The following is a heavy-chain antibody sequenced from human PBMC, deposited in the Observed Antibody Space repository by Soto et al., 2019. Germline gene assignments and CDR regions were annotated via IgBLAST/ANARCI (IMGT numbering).Heavy chain of an antibody. D-gene: IGHD3-16*01. J-gene: IGHJ3*02. CDR1: GFTSNTYA. CDR2: ISGSGFST. V-gene: IGHV3-23*01. Sequence: PGGSLRLSCAASGFTSNTYAMSWVRQAPGKGLEWVSAISGSGFSTYYADSVKGRFSISSDSSKNTLFLQMNSLRADDTAVYFCATFTFGRPFDTWGQGTMVTVS. CDR3: ATFTFGRPFDT.